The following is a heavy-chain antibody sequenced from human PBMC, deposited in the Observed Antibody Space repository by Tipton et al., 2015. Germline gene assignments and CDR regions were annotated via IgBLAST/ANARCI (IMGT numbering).Heavy chain of an antibody. CDR3: ARAGLDSSSSSDY. Sequence: QLVQSGAEVKKPGESLKISCKSSGYTFSDYWIGWVRQMPGKGLEWMGMIYPDDSDTRYSPSFEGLVTISADKSISTAYLQWSSLKASDTAMYYCARAGLDSSSSSDYWGQGTLVTVSS. J-gene: IGHJ4*02. V-gene: IGHV5-51*01. D-gene: IGHD6-6*01. CDR2: IYPDDSDT. CDR1: GYTFSDYW.